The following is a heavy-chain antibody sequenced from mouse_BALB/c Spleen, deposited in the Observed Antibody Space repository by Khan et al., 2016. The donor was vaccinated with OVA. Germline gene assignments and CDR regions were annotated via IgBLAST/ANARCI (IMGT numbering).Heavy chain of an antibody. CDR3: AGRDYYADDPFPY. D-gene: IGHD2-2*01. CDR1: GYSITSEYA. CDR2: INYSRNP. J-gene: IGHJ3*01. V-gene: IGHV3-2*02. Sequence: EVQLKESGPGLVKPSQSLSLTCTVTGYSITSEYAWNWIRQFPRNKLECMGYINYSRNPRFNPSLKSRASITRDTSNNQFFLHLNSLTTEDTAAYYCAGRDYYADDPFPYWGQGSLVTVSA.